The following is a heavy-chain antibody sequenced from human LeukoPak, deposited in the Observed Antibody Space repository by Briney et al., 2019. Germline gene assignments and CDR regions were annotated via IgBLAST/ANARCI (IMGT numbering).Heavy chain of an antibody. V-gene: IGHV3-7*01. CDR2: IKEDGSEK. Sequence: GGSLRLSCAASGVTFSSYWMSWVRQAPGKGLEWVANIKEDGSEKYYVDSVKGRFTISRDNAKNSVYLQMNSLRAEDTAVYYCARGRCNYDSTGYSSFYYWGQGTLVTVSS. J-gene: IGHJ4*02. CDR1: GVTFSSYW. CDR3: ARGRCNYDSTGYSSFYY. D-gene: IGHD3-22*01.